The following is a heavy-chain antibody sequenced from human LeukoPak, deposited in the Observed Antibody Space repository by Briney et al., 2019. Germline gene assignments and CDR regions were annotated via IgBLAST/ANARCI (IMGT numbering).Heavy chain of an antibody. CDR1: GFSFSDHH. CDR3: ARGSFSSSWFEKYFFDS. V-gene: IGHV3-23*01. Sequence: GGSLRLSCAASGFSFSDHHMSWVRQVPGKGLEWVSTISGSGGSTYYADSVKGRFTISRDNSKNTLYLQMDSLRAEDTSVYFCARGSFSSSWFEKYFFDSWGQGTLVTVSA. J-gene: IGHJ4*02. D-gene: IGHD6-13*01. CDR2: ISGSGGST.